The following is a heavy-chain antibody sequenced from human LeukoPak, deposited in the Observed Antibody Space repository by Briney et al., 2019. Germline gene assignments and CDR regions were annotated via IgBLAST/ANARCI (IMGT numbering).Heavy chain of an antibody. CDR2: IYYSGST. CDR3: ARDVNYYDSSGYYTGYFDY. D-gene: IGHD3-22*01. Sequence: KPSETLSLTCTVSGGSISSYYWSWIRQPPGKGLEWIGYIYYSGSTNYNPSLKSRVTISVDTSKNQFSLKLSSVTAADTAVYYCARDVNYYDSSGYYTGYFDYWGQGTLVTVSS. V-gene: IGHV4-59*01. J-gene: IGHJ4*02. CDR1: GGSISSYY.